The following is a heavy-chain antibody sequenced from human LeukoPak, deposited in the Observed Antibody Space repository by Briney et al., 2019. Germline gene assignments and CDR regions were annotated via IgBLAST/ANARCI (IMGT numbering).Heavy chain of an antibody. CDR3: ARETSQKGAHYMDV. D-gene: IGHD3-16*01. V-gene: IGHV4-38-2*02. CDR1: GYSISNGYY. Sequence: PSETLSLTCTVSGYSISNGYYWGWIRQPPGKGLEWIGIIYHTESTYYNPSLKSRVTISVDTSKNQFSLKLSSVTAADTAVYYCARETSQKGAHYMDVWGKGTTVTISS. J-gene: IGHJ6*03. CDR2: IYHTEST.